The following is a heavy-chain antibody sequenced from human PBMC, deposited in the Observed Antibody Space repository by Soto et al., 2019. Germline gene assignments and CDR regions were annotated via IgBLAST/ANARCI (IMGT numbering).Heavy chain of an antibody. J-gene: IGHJ4*02. CDR1: GFSLTTSGVG. CDR2: IVWNDDA. D-gene: IGHD5-18*01. CDR3: VHTGYSYDPCGY. Sequence: SGPTLVNPTQTLTLTCTFSGFSLTTSGVGVGWIREPPGKALELLAIIVWNDDARYSPSLKGRVTITKDTSKNQVDITMTNLAPVDTAIYYCVHTGYSYDPCGYWGRGTLVTVSS. V-gene: IGHV2-5*01.